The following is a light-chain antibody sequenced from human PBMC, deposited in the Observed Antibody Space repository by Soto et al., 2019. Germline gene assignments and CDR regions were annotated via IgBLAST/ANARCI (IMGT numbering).Light chain of an antibody. V-gene: IGKV3-15*01. CDR3: QQYDDWPQLT. CDR2: GAS. Sequence: EIVMTQSPVTLSVSPGERATLSCRASQSVGTNLAWYQQKPGQAPGLLISGASTRATGIPARFSGSGSGTEFTLPLRSLQSEDFAIYYCQQYDDWPQLTFGGGTKLEIK. CDR1: QSVGTN. J-gene: IGKJ4*01.